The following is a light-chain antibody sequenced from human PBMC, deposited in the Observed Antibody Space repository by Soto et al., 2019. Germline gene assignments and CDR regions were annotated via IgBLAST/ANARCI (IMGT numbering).Light chain of an antibody. J-gene: IGKJ4*01. CDR1: RNLLHSNGYYY. V-gene: IGKV2-28*01. Sequence: EIVLTQSPLSLPVTPGEPASISCRSSRNLLHSNGYYYLDWYLQKPGQSPQLLIYLGSNRASGVPGRFSGRGSGTDFTLTISRVEAEDVGVYFCAQGLATPFTFGGGTKVEIK. CDR2: LGS. CDR3: AQGLATPFT.